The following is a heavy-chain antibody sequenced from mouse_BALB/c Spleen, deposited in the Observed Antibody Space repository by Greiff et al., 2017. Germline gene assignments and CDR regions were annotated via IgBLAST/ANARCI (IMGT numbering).Heavy chain of an antibody. V-gene: IGHV2-6-7*01. CDR2: IWGDGST. CDR1: GFSLTGYG. D-gene: IGHD2-14*01. Sequence: VQLQESGPGLVAPSQSLSITCTVSGFSLTGYGVNWVRQPPGKGLEWLGMIWGDGSTDYNSALKSRLSISKDNSKSQVFLKMNSLQTDDTARYYCARINRFYAMDYWGQGTSVTVSS. J-gene: IGHJ4*01. CDR3: ARINRFYAMDY.